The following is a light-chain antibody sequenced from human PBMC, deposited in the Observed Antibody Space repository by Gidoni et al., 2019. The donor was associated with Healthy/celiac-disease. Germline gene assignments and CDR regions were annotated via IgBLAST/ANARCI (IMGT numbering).Light chain of an antibody. CDR2: DVS. CDR1: SSDVGYYNY. J-gene: IGLJ1*01. CDR3: SSYTISNTYV. Sequence: QSALTQPASVSGSPGPSITISCTGTSSDVGYYNYVSWYQQLPGKAPKLMIYDVSNRPSGVSNRFSGSKSGNTASLTFSGLQAEDEADYYCSSYTISNTYVFGTGTKVTVV. V-gene: IGLV2-14*03.